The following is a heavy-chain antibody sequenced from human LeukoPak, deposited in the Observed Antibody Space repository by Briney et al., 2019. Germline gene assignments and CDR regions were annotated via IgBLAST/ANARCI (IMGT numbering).Heavy chain of an antibody. CDR1: GGSFSGYY. Sequence: SETLSLTCAVYGGSFSGYYWSWIRQPPGKGLEWIGEINYSGSTNYNPSLKSRVTISVDTSKNQFSLKLSSVTAADTAVYYCARAYYYDSSGYYVALYYFDYWGQGTLVTVSS. CDR3: ARAYYYDSSGYYVALYYFDY. V-gene: IGHV4-34*01. D-gene: IGHD3-22*01. J-gene: IGHJ4*02. CDR2: INYSGST.